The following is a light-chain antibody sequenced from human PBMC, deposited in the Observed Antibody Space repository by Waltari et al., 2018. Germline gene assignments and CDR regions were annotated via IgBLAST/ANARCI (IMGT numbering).Light chain of an antibody. V-gene: IGLV1-51*01. Sequence: QSVFTQQPSVPAAPGQKVTITCPGSSANTGNYFLSWYHQLPGTAPKLLIYDNNKRPSGIPDRFSASKSGTSATLGITGLQIGDEADYYCATWDNSLTDVVFGGGTKLTVL. CDR3: ATWDNSLTDVV. J-gene: IGLJ2*01. CDR1: SANTGNYF. CDR2: DNN.